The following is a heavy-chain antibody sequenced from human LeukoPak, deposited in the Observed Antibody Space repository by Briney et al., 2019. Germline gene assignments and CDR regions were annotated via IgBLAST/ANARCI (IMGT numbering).Heavy chain of an antibody. CDR1: GFTFNNYG. CDR2: IPFDGNNK. D-gene: IGHD3-10*01. V-gene: IGHV3-30*02. CDR3: ARDLMVRGVIITYAFDI. J-gene: IGHJ3*02. Sequence: SGGSLRLSCAASGFTFNNYGLHWVRQAPGKGLEWVAFIPFDGNNKYYADSVKGRFTISRDNAKNSLYLQMNSLRAEDTAVYYCARDLMVRGVIITYAFDIWGQGTMVTVSS.